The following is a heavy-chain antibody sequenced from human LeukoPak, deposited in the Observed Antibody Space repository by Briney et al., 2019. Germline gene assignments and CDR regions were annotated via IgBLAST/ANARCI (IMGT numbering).Heavy chain of an antibody. D-gene: IGHD6-13*01. CDR1: GGTFSSYA. J-gene: IGHJ3*02. V-gene: IGHV1-69*13. CDR2: IIPIVGTA. Sequence: SVKGSCKAAGGTFSSYAISWGRQAPGEGLEWMGGIIPIVGTANYAQKFQGRVTITADESTSTAYMELSSLRSQDTAVYYCARDAPRYGTRWYRALDISGQGTMLTLSS. CDR3: ARDAPRYGTRWYRALDI.